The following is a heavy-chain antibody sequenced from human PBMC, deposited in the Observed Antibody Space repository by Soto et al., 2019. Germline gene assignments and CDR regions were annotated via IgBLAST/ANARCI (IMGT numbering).Heavy chain of an antibody. V-gene: IGHV1-18*01. J-gene: IGHJ1*01. CDR1: GYTFTSYG. CDR3: TREAGWQRMVPYD. D-gene: IGHD6-25*01. CDR2: ISAFNGDT. Sequence: QVPLVQSGTEVKKPGASVNVSCKAFGYTFTSYGFSWLRQVPGQGLEWLGWISAFNGDTHYSQTMKGRLTVTTDTATTSVHMELTSLTPADTAVYYCTREAGWQRMVPYDWGQGTLVTVS.